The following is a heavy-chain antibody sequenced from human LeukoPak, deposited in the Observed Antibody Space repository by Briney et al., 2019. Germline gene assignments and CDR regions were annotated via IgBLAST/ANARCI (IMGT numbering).Heavy chain of an antibody. Sequence: ASVKVSCKASGYTFTSYGISWVRQAPGQGLEWMGWISAYNGNTNYAQKLQGRVTMTTDTSTSTAYMELRSLRSDDTAVYYCAREGYCSSTSCYRAIDYWGQGTLVTVSS. D-gene: IGHD2-2*01. CDR2: ISAYNGNT. J-gene: IGHJ4*02. CDR3: AREGYCSSTSCYRAIDY. CDR1: GYTFTSYG. V-gene: IGHV1-18*01.